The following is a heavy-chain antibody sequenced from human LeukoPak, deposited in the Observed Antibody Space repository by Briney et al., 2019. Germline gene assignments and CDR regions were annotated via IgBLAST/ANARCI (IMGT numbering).Heavy chain of an antibody. Sequence: PGGSLRLSCAASGFTFSSYWKSWVRQAPGKGLEWVANIKQDGSEKYYVDSVKGRFTISRDNAKNSLYLQMNSLRAEDTAVYYCARDLGTTVTTNWFDPWGQGTLVTVSS. CDR1: GFTFSSYW. V-gene: IGHV3-7*01. CDR2: IKQDGSEK. D-gene: IGHD4-17*01. CDR3: ARDLGTTVTTNWFDP. J-gene: IGHJ5*02.